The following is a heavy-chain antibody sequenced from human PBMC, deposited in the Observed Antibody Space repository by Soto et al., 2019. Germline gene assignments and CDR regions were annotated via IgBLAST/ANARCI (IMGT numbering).Heavy chain of an antibody. J-gene: IGHJ6*02. CDR3: AKDAHNWNYAHKSYYYYGMDV. D-gene: IGHD1-7*01. CDR1: GFTFSSYG. CDR2: ISYDGSNK. V-gene: IGHV3-30*18. Sequence: GSLRLSCAASGFTFSSYGMHWVRQAPGKGLEWVAVISYDGSNKYYADSVKGRFTISRDNSKNTLYLQMNSLRAEDTAVYYCAKDAHNWNYAHKSYYYYGMDVWGQGTTVTVSS.